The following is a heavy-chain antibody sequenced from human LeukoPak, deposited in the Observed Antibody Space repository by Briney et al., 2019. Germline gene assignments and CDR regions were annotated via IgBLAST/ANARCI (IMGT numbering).Heavy chain of an antibody. CDR1: GGFNTHYY. CDR3: TRGQWLPVFDF. CDR2: IYHSGST. Sequence: SETLSLTCSVSGGFNTHYYWSWIRQPPGKGLEWIGYIYHSGSTNYNPSLKSRVTISVDTSKNHFSLKLSSVTAADTAVYYCTRGQWLPVFDFWGQGTLVTVSS. D-gene: IGHD3-22*01. V-gene: IGHV4-59*12. J-gene: IGHJ4*02.